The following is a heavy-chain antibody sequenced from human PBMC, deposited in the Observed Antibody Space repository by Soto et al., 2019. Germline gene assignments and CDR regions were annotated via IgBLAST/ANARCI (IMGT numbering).Heavy chain of an antibody. CDR3: ARVGRVLLWFGESGAFDS. Sequence: TLSLTCPVSGGSISSGGYYWSWIRPHPGKGLEWIGYIYYSGSTYYNPSLKSRVTISVDTSKNQFSLKLSSVTAADTAVYYCARVGRVLLWFGESGAFDSWGQGTMVTFSS. CDR2: IYYSGST. D-gene: IGHD3-10*01. J-gene: IGHJ3*02. CDR1: GGSISSGGYY. V-gene: IGHV4-31*03.